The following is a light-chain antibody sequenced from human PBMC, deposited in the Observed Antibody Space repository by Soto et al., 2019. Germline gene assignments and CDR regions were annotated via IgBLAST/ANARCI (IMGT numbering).Light chain of an antibody. CDR3: SSYTTSSALV. V-gene: IGLV2-14*01. CDR1: SSDVGGYDY. Sequence: QSALTQSASVSGSPGQSITIPCTGTSSDVGGYDYVSWYQQHPGKVPKLIIYEVIKRPSGVSLRFSGSKSGNTASLTISGLQTEDEADYYCSSYTTSSALVFGGGTKVTVL. J-gene: IGLJ2*01. CDR2: EVI.